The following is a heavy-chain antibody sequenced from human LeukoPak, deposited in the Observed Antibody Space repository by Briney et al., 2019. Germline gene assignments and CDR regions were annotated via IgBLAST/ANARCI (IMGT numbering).Heavy chain of an antibody. Sequence: ASVKVSCKASGYTFTSYDINWVRQATGQGLEWMGWMNPNSGNTGYAQKFQGRVTMTRNTSISTAYMELSSLRSEDTAVYYCARVYNWNDIGYYYYGMDVWGQGTTVTVSS. V-gene: IGHV1-8*01. CDR1: GYTFTSYD. D-gene: IGHD1-1*01. J-gene: IGHJ6*02. CDR2: MNPNSGNT. CDR3: ARVYNWNDIGYYYYGMDV.